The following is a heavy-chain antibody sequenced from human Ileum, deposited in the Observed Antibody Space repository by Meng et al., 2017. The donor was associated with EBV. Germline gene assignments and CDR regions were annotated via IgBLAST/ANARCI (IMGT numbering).Heavy chain of an antibody. CDR3: ARVEVGITSGDY. V-gene: IGHV1-18*01. CDR1: GYTFTNYG. J-gene: IGHJ4*02. D-gene: IGHD1-26*01. CDR2: ISAYNGNT. Sequence: VKYGGEVKKPGASVKVPCKASGYTFTNYGITWVRQAPGQGLEWMGWISAYNGNTNYAQTLQGRVTMTTDTSTSTAYMELGSLRSDDTAVYYCARVEVGITSGDYWGQGTLVTVSS.